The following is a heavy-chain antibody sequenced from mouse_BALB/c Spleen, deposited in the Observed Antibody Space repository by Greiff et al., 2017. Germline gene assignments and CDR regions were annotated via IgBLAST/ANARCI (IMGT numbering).Heavy chain of an antibody. CDR2: IDPENGDT. D-gene: IGHD3-1*01. Sequence: VQLQQSGAELVRSGASVKLSCTASGFNIKDYYMHWVKQRPEQGLEWIGWIDPENGDTEYAPKFQGKATMTADTSSNTAYLQLSSLTSEDTAVYYCNAGELGLPFAYWGQGTLVTVSA. V-gene: IGHV14-4*02. CDR3: NAGELGLPFAY. CDR1: GFNIKDYY. J-gene: IGHJ3*01.